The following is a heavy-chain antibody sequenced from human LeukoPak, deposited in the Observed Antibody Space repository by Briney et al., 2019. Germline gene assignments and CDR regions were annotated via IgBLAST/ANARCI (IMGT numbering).Heavy chain of an antibody. CDR1: GYTFTGYY. Sequence: ASVTLSCTASGYTFTGYYMHWVRQAPEQGLEWMGWINPNSGGTKYSQEFQGRVTITRDTSASTAYMELSSLRSEDMAVYYCARANYDSSGYAHWGQGTLVTVSS. J-gene: IGHJ4*02. V-gene: IGHV1-2*02. CDR2: INPNSGGT. CDR3: ARANYDSSGYAH. D-gene: IGHD3-22*01.